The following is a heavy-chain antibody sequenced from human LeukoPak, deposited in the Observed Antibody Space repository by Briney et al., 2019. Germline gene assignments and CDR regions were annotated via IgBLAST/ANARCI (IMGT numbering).Heavy chain of an antibody. D-gene: IGHD3-10*01. J-gene: IGHJ4*02. CDR3: ARDLRSTMVRAVPRALNY. CDR2: ISAYNGNT. CDR1: GYTFTSYG. Sequence: ASVKVSCKASGYTFTSYGISWVRQAPGQGLEWMGWISAYNGNTNYAQKLQGRVTMTTDTSTSTAYMELRSLRSDDTAVYYCARDLRSTMVRAVPRALNYWGQGTLVTVSS. V-gene: IGHV1-18*01.